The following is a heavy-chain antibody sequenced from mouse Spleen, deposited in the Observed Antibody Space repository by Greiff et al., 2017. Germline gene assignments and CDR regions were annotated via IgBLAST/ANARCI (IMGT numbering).Heavy chain of an antibody. V-gene: IGHV5-9-3*01. J-gene: IGHJ2*01. CDR1: GFTFSSYA. CDR3: ARLLEGLRLFDY. CDR2: ISSGGGNT. Sequence: EVQRVESGGGLVKLGGSLKLSCAASGFTFSSYAMSWVRQTPEKRLEWVATISSGGGNTYYPDSVKGRFTISRDNAKNTLYLQMSSLKSEDTAMYYCARLLEGLRLFDYWGQGTTLTVSS. D-gene: IGHD1-2*01.